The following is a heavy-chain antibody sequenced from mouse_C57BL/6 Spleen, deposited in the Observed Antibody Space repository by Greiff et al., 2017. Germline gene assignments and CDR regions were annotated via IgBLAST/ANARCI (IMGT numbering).Heavy chain of an antibody. Sequence: QVQLQQPGAELVKPGASVKMSCKASGYTFTSYWITWVKQRPGQGLEWIGDIYPGSGSTNYNEKFKSKATLTVDTSSSTAYMQLSSLTSDDSAVYYCARPPDSSGRAYGGQGTLVTVSA. J-gene: IGHJ3*01. CDR1: GYTFTSYW. V-gene: IGHV1-55*01. CDR2: IYPGSGST. CDR3: ARPPDSSGRAY. D-gene: IGHD3-2*02.